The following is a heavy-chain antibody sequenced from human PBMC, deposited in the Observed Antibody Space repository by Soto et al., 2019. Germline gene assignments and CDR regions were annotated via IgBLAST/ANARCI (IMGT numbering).Heavy chain of an antibody. CDR1: GFPFNSYP. CDR3: ARGYGSVWP. J-gene: IGHJ5*02. V-gene: IGHV3-23*01. Sequence: PGGSLRLSCVASGFPFNSYPMSWLRQAPGKGLQWVSAISETSDISYYADAVKGRFTMSRDRSKNTVYLQMSGLRREDTAVYFCARGYGSVWPWGRGTLVTVSS. CDR2: ISETSDIS. D-gene: IGHD6-19*01.